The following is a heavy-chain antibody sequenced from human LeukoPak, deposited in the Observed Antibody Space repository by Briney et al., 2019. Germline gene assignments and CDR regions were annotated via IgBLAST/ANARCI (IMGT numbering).Heavy chain of an antibody. D-gene: IGHD3-22*01. J-gene: IGHJ4*02. CDR1: GGSFSGYY. Sequence: SETLSLTCAVYGGSFSGYYWSWIRQPPGKGLEWIGEINHSGSTNYNPSLKSRVTISVDTSKNQFSLKLSSVTAADTAVYYCARVGPPYYYGSSGYYYRNYFDYWGQGTLVTVSS. CDR2: INHSGST. CDR3: ARVGPPYYYGSSGYYYRNYFDY. V-gene: IGHV4-34*01.